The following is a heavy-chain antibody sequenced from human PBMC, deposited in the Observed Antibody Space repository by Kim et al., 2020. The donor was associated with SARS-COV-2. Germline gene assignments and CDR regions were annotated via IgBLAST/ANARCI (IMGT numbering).Heavy chain of an antibody. V-gene: IGHV1-69*01. D-gene: IGHD6-6*01. J-gene: IGHJ3*02. Sequence: KFQGRVTITADESTSTAYMELSSLRSEDTAVYYCARGAERDSSSFDAFDIWGQGTMVTVSS. CDR3: ARGAERDSSSFDAFDI.